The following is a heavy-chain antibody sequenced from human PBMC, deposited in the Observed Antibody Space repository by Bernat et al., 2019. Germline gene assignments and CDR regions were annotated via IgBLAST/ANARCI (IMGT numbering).Heavy chain of an antibody. Sequence: QVQLVESGGGVVQPGGSLTLSCAASGFTFSSYGMHSVRQAPGKGLEWVAFIRYDGSNKYYAESVKGRFTISRDNSKNTLYLQMNSLRAEDTAVYYCAKCQAERWLQLPTGAWGQGTLVTVSS. D-gene: IGHD5-24*01. CDR1: GFTFSSYG. J-gene: IGHJ4*02. V-gene: IGHV3-30*02. CDR3: AKCQAERWLQLPTGA. CDR2: IRYDGSNK.